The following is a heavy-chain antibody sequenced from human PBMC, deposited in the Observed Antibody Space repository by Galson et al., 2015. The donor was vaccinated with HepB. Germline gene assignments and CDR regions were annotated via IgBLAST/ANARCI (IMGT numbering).Heavy chain of an antibody. CDR3: ARDSEAWDPPI. CDR2: IYYSGST. Sequence: ETLSLTCTVSGGSISSYYWSWIRQPPGRGLEWIGYIYYSGSTNYNPSLKSRVTISVDTSKNQFSLKLSSVTAADTAVYYCARDSEAWDPPIWGQGTMVTVSS. CDR1: GGSISSYY. V-gene: IGHV4-59*01. J-gene: IGHJ3*02. D-gene: IGHD1-26*01.